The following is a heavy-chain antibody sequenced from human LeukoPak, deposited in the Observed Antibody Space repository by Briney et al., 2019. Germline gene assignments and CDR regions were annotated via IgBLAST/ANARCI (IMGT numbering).Heavy chain of an antibody. CDR2: IYSGGST. CDR3: ARDGEYCGGDCLDY. Sequence: PGGSLRLSCAASGFTVSSNYMSWVRQAPGKWLEWVSVIYSGGSTYYADSVKGRFTISRDNSKNTLYLQMNSLRAEDTAVYYCARDGEYCGGDCLDYWGQGTLVTVSS. J-gene: IGHJ4*02. D-gene: IGHD2-21*02. CDR1: GFTVSSNY. V-gene: IGHV3-53*01.